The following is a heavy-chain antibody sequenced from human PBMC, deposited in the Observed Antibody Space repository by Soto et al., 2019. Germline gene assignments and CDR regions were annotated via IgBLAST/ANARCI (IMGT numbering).Heavy chain of an antibody. D-gene: IGHD1-26*01. J-gene: IGHJ3*02. V-gene: IGHV3-33*01. CDR3: ARGSYHAFDT. Sequence: QVQLVESGGGVVQPGRSLRLSCAASGFTFSRYGMHWVLQAPGKGLEWVAVIWYDGSNKYYADSVKGRFTISRDNSKNTLYLQMNSLRAEDTAVYYCARGSYHAFDTWGQGTMVTVSS. CDR2: IWYDGSNK. CDR1: GFTFSRYG.